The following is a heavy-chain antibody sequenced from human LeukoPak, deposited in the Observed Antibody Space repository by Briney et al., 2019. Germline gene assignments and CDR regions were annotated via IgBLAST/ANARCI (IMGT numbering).Heavy chain of an antibody. Sequence: GGSLRLSCATSGFTLSNFPMSWIRQAPGKGLEWVSAISGNGGNTYYADSVKGRFTISRDNSKNTLYLQMNSLRAEDTAVYYCAKDRGYWGQGTLVTVSS. J-gene: IGHJ4*02. CDR1: GFTLSNFP. CDR3: AKDRGY. CDR2: ISGNGGNT. V-gene: IGHV3-23*01.